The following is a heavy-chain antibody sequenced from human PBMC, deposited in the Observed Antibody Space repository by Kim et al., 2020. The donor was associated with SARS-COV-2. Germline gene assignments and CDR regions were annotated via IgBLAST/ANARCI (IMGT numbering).Heavy chain of an antibody. D-gene: IGHD6-13*01. CDR3: ARETSSSWYRWFDP. CDR1: GYTFTSYA. V-gene: IGHV7-4-1*02. J-gene: IGHJ5*02. CDR2: INTNTGNP. Sequence: ASVKVSCKASGYTFTSYAMNWVRQAPGQGLEWMGWINTNTGNPTYAQGFTGRFVFSLDTSVSTAYLQISSLKAEDTAVYYCARETSSSWYRWFDPWGQGTLVTVSS.